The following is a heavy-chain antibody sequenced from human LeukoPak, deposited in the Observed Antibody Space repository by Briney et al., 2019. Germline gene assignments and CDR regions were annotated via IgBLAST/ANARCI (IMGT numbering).Heavy chain of an antibody. D-gene: IGHD4-17*01. J-gene: IGHJ4*02. V-gene: IGHV3-23*01. Sequence: GGSLRLSCAASGFTFSSYEMNWLRQAPGKGLEWVSRISGDGTSTHYADSVKGRFTILRDNSKNTLYLQMNSLRGEDTAIYYCAKLDYGDYAPFDYWGQGTLVTVSS. CDR3: AKLDYGDYAPFDY. CDR2: ISGDGTST. CDR1: GFTFSSYE.